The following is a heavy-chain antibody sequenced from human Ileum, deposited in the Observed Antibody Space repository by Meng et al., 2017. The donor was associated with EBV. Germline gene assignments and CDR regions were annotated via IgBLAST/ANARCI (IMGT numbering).Heavy chain of an antibody. Sequence: EVQLVESGGGLVEPGGSLRLSCVVSGLTFSDAWLTWLRQTPGKGLEWVGRIRSKSDGGPIEYAAPVKGRSTISRDDSKDTLYLQLNSLKTEDTGVYYCATDLWGIYPMTWGQGTLVTVSS. D-gene: IGHD3-16*02. J-gene: IGHJ5*02. CDR1: GLTFSDAW. V-gene: IGHV3-15*01. CDR3: ATDLWGIYPMT. CDR2: IRSKSDGGPI.